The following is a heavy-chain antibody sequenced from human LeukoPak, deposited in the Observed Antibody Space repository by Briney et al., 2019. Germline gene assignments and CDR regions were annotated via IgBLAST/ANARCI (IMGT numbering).Heavy chain of an antibody. CDR1: GGSFSGYY. D-gene: IGHD2-2*02. CDR2: INHSGST. J-gene: IGHJ6*02. CDR3: ARGSGCSSTSCYITSCYYYYGMDV. Sequence: SETLSLTCAVYGGSFSGYYWSWIRQPPGKGLEWIGEINHSGSTNYNPSLKSRVTISVDTSKNQFSLKLSSVTAADTAVYYCARGSGCSSTSCYITSCYYYYGMDVWGQGTTVTVSS. V-gene: IGHV4-34*01.